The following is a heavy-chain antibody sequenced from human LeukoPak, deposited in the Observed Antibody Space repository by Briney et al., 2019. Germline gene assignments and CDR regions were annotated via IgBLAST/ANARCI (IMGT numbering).Heavy chain of an antibody. D-gene: IGHD2-2*01. J-gene: IGHJ5*02. V-gene: IGHV3-30*03. Sequence: GGSLRLSCAASGFTFSTYWMHWVRQAPGKGLEWVAVISYDGSNKYYADSVKGRFTISRDNSKNTLYLQMNSLRAEDTAVYYCATPYYAKGGAWGQGTLVTVSS. CDR3: ATPYYAKGGA. CDR1: GFTFSTYW. CDR2: ISYDGSNK.